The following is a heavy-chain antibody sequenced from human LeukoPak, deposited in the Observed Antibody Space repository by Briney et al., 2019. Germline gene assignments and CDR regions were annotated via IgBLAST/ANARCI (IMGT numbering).Heavy chain of an antibody. CDR2: IKKDGSEQ. J-gene: IGHJ4*02. Sequence: GGSLRLSCAASGFTFSRYWMSWVRQAPGKGLEWVANIKKDGSEQYYVDSVEGRFTISRDNAKNSLLLQMTSLRAEDTAVYYCARVTGLRFDYWGQGTLVTVSS. D-gene: IGHD4-17*01. V-gene: IGHV3-7*03. CDR1: GFTFSRYW. CDR3: ARVTGLRFDY.